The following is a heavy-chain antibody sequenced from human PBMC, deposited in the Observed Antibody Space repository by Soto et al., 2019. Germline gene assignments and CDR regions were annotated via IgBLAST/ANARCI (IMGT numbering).Heavy chain of an antibody. CDR2: IYYSGST. Sequence: PSETLSLTCTVSGGSISSYYWGWIRQPPGKGLEWIGYIYYSGSTNYNPSLKSRVTISVDTSKNQFSLKLSSVTAADTAVYYCARVRRPETTLNWFDPWGQGTLVTVSS. CDR3: ARVRRPETTLNWFDP. D-gene: IGHD4-17*01. CDR1: GGSISSYY. V-gene: IGHV4-59*01. J-gene: IGHJ5*02.